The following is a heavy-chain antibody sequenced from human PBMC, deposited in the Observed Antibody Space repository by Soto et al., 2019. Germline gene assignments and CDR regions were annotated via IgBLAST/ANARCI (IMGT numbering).Heavy chain of an antibody. CDR1: GFTFSSYS. D-gene: IGHD2-2*01. CDR2: ISSSSSTI. Sequence: GGSLRLSCAASGFTFSSYSMNWVRQAPGKGLEWVSYISSSSSTIYYADSVKGRFTISRDNAKNSLYLQMNSLRAEDTAVYYCARDGIVVVPVTPYYYYYMNVWGKGTTVTVSS. CDR3: ARDGIVVVPVTPYYYYYMNV. J-gene: IGHJ6*03. V-gene: IGHV3-48*01.